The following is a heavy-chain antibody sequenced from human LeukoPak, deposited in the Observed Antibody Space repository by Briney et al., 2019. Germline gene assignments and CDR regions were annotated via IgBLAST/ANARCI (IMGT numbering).Heavy chain of an antibody. D-gene: IGHD3-9*01. J-gene: IGHJ4*02. CDR3: ARDRVIYYDILTGYSDY. CDR2: INAGNGNT. Sequence: ASVKVSCKASGYTFTSYAMHWVRQAPGQRLEWMGWINAGNGNTKYSQKFQGRVTTTRDTSASTAYMELSSLRSEDTAVYYCARDRVIYYDILTGYSDYWGQGTLVTVSS. V-gene: IGHV1-3*01. CDR1: GYTFTSYA.